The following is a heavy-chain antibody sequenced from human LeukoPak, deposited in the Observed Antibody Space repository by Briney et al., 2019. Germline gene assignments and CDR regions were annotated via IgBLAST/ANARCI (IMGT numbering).Heavy chain of an antibody. CDR3: ARSSRGYSYGPPPNPRFDY. V-gene: IGHV3-9*01. Sequence: GGSLRLSCAASGFTFDDFAMNWVRQTPGRGLEWVSTITWNGGTVDYADSVKGRFTISRDNAKNSLYLQMNSLRAEDTAVYYCARSSRGYSYGPPPNPRFDYWGQGTLVTVSS. CDR2: ITWNGGTV. J-gene: IGHJ4*02. D-gene: IGHD5-18*01. CDR1: GFTFDDFA.